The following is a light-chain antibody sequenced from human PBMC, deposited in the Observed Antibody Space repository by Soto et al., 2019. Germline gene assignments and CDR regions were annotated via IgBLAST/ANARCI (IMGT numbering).Light chain of an antibody. Sequence: QSVLTQPPSVSAAPGQKVTISCSGSSSNIGNSFVSWYQQLPGTAPKLLIYDNNKRPSGIPDRFSGSKSGTSATLGITGLQTGDEADYYCGTWDSSLSGEVFGGGTKVTVL. CDR2: DNN. J-gene: IGLJ2*01. V-gene: IGLV1-51*01. CDR3: GTWDSSLSGEV. CDR1: SSNIGNSF.